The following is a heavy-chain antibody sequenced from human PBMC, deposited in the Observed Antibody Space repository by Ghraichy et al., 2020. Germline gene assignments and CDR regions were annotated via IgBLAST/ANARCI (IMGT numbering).Heavy chain of an antibody. CDR1: GGSISSSSYY. CDR3: AAYYYGSGSSIFEY. V-gene: IGHV4-39*01. J-gene: IGHJ4*02. D-gene: IGHD3-10*01. Sequence: SETLSLTCTVSGGSISSSSYYWGWIRQPPGKGLEWIGSIYYSGSTYYNPSLKSRVTISVDTSKNQFSLKLSSVTAADTAVYYCAAYYYGSGSSIFEYWGQGTLVTVSS. CDR2: IYYSGST.